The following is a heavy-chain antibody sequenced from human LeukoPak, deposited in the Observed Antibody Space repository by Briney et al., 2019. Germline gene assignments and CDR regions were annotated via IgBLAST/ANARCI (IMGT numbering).Heavy chain of an antibody. CDR1: GYPFISYA. J-gene: IGHJ4*02. CDR3: ARGSGYYTPPFDY. Sequence: GASVKVSCKTAGYPFISYAISWVRQAPGQGLEWMGGIIPIFGTANYAQKFQGRVTITADESTSTAYMELSSLRSEDTAVYYCARGSGYYTPPFDYWGQGTLVTVSS. CDR2: IIPIFGTA. V-gene: IGHV1-69*13. D-gene: IGHD3-3*01.